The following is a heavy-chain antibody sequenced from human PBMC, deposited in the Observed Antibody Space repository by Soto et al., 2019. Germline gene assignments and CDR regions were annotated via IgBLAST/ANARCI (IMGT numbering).Heavy chain of an antibody. J-gene: IGHJ6*02. V-gene: IGHV1-18*01. CDR2: ISAYNGNT. D-gene: IGHD6-13*01. CDR1: GYTFTSYG. CDR3: ARLALKGEKQLVRYYYYYGMDV. Sequence: QVQLVQSGAEVKKPGASVKVSCKASGYTFTSYGISWVRQAPGQGLEWMGWISAYNGNTNYAQKLQGRVTMTTDTPAGXXYXAXXSLGSDDTAVYYCARLALKGEKQLVRYYYYYGMDVWGQGTTVTVSS.